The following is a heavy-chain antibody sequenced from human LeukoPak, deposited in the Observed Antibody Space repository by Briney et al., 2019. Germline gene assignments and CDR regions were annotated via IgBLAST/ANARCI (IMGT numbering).Heavy chain of an antibody. V-gene: IGHV3-21*01. D-gene: IGHD3-3*01. Sequence: PGGSLRLSCATSGFTFSSYAMNRVRQAPGKGLEWVSSISDRSSDIYYEDSVKGRFTISRDDAKNSLYLQMNSLRAGDTAVYYCARGNSYYDFWSGYYSTQSFDYWGQGTLVTVSS. CDR1: GFTFSSYA. CDR3: ARGNSYYDFWSGYYSTQSFDY. J-gene: IGHJ4*02. CDR2: ISDRSSDI.